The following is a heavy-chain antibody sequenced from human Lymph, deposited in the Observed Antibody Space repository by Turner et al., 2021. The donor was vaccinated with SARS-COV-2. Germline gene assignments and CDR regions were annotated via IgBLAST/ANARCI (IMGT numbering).Heavy chain of an antibody. Sequence: ELQLVQAGAAVKKPGVSLKISCQGSGYSFTSYWIGGVRPMPGKGLEWMGIIYPGDSDSRYSPYFQGQVTISADKSISTAYLQCSSLKASDTAMYYCARREWGGSLGHIDYWGQGTLVTVSS. CDR2: IYPGDSDS. J-gene: IGHJ4*02. CDR1: GYSFTSYW. D-gene: IGHD3-3*01. V-gene: IGHV5-51*01. CDR3: ARREWGGSLGHIDY.